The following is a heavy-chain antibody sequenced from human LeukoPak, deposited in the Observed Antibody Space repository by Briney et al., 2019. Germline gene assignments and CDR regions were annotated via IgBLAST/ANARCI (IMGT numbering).Heavy chain of an antibody. CDR3: ARLKYDILTGYSPFDY. CDR2: INHSGST. CDR1: GGSFSGYY. Sequence: PSETLSLTCAVYGGSFSGYYWSWIRRPPGKGLEWIGEINHSGSTNYNPSLKSRVTISVDTSKNQFSLKLSSVTAADTAVYYCARLKYDILTGYSPFDYWGQGTLVTVSS. J-gene: IGHJ4*02. V-gene: IGHV4-34*01. D-gene: IGHD3-9*01.